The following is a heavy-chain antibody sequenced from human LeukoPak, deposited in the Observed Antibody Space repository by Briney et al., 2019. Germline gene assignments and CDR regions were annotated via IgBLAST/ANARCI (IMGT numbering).Heavy chain of an antibody. D-gene: IGHD1-26*01. Sequence: GGSLRLSCAASGFTFSDYYMSWVRQTPGKGLEWLSKISVTGTTIDYADSVRGRFTISRDNAKNSLFLQMNNLRVEDTAVYYCARVLNDHLLLPPTFDYWGQGTLVTVSS. CDR2: ISVTGTTI. V-gene: IGHV3-11*04. CDR1: GFTFSDYY. CDR3: ARVLNDHLLLPPTFDY. J-gene: IGHJ4*02.